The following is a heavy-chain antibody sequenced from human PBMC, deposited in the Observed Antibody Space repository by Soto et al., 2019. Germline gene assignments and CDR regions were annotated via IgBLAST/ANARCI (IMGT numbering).Heavy chain of an antibody. D-gene: IGHD4-17*01. V-gene: IGHV4-31*03. J-gene: IGHJ5*02. Sequence: SETLSLTCTVSGGSISSGGYYWSWIRQHPGKGLEWIGYIYYSGSTYYNPSLKSRVTISVDTSKNQFSLKLSSVTAADTAVYYCARDSPIYDYGDSYTGFDPWGQGTLVTVSS. CDR2: IYYSGST. CDR1: GGSISSGGYY. CDR3: ARDSPIYDYGDSYTGFDP.